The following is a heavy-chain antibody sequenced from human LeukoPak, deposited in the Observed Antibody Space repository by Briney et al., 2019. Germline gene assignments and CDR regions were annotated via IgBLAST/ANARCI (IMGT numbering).Heavy chain of an antibody. CDR1: GGSISSGGYY. V-gene: IGHV4-30-2*01. CDR2: IYHSGST. Sequence: SETLSLTCTVSGGSISSGGYYWSWIRQPPGKGLEWIGYIYHSGSTYYNPSLKSRVTISVDRSKSQFSLKLSSVTAADTAVYYCARIRGSGSYYYFDYWGQGTLVTVSS. D-gene: IGHD3-10*01. J-gene: IGHJ4*02. CDR3: ARIRGSGSYYYFDY.